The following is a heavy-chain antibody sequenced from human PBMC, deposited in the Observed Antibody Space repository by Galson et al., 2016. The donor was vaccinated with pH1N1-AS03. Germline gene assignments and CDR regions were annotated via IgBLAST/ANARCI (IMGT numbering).Heavy chain of an antibody. CDR2: LDWDDDT. V-gene: IGHV2-70*20. D-gene: IGHD6-19*01. Sequence: PALVTPTQTLTLTCTFSGFSLNTRGMCLSWVRQPPGKAPEWLALLDWDDDTYYNTSLQTRLTLSKDTSRNQVVLTMTDVDPEDTATYYCARTHCFSRVAGRPGDSFDMWGPGTKVTVSS. CDR1: GFSLNTRGMC. CDR3: ARTHCFSRVAGRPGDSFDM. J-gene: IGHJ3*02.